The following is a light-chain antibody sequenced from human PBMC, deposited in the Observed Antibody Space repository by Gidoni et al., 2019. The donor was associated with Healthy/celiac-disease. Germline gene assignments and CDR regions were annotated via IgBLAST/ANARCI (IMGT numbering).Light chain of an antibody. CDR1: SSNIGRHY. CDR2: RNN. CDR3: AAWDDSLSGPNWV. Sequence: QYVLTQPPSTSGTPGQRVTISCSGSSSNIGRHYVYWYQQLPGTAPKLLIYRNNQRPYGVPDRFSGSKSGTSASLAISGLRSEDEADYYCAAWDDSLSGPNWVFGGGTKLTVL. J-gene: IGLJ3*02. V-gene: IGLV1-47*01.